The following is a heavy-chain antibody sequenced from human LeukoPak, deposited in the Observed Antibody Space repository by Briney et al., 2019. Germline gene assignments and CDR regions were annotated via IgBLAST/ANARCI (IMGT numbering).Heavy chain of an antibody. CDR2: ISTTGTTI. V-gene: IGHV3-48*02. Sequence: GGSLRLSCAASGFTFSSNHVSWVRQAPGKGLEWISYISTTGTTIHYADSVKGRFAISRDNAKSSLYLQMNSLRDEDTAVYYCARVWQDYSGVDYWGQGTLVTVSS. CDR3: ARVWQDYSGVDY. CDR1: GFTFSSNH. J-gene: IGHJ4*02. D-gene: IGHD2-21*01.